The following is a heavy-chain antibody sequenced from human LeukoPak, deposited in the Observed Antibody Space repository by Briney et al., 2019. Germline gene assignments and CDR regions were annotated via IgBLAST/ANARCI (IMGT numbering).Heavy chain of an antibody. CDR3: ARAYYDSSGYYPEWGY. J-gene: IGHJ4*02. V-gene: IGHV3-21*01. CDR2: ISSSSSYI. D-gene: IGHD3-22*01. Sequence: GGSLRLSCAASGFTFSSYSMNWVRQAPGKGLEWVSSISSSSSYIYYADSVKGRLTISRDNAKNSLYLQMNSLRAEDTAVYYCARAYYDSSGYYPEWGYWGQGTLVTVSS. CDR1: GFTFSSYS.